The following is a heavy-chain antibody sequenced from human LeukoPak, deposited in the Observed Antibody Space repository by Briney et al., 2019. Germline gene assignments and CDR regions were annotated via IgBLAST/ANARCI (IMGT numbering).Heavy chain of an antibody. CDR1: GFTLSSTY. CDR3: ARGRGAYYFYMDV. CDR2: IYSCGSI. D-gene: IGHD3-16*01. Sequence: HSGGSLRLSCAASGFTLSSTYMSWVRQAPGKGLEWVSVIYSCGSIYYADSGKGRFTICSDNSKSTLFLQINSLRAEDTAVYYCARGRGAYYFYMDVWGKGTTVAVSS. J-gene: IGHJ6*03. V-gene: IGHV3-53*01.